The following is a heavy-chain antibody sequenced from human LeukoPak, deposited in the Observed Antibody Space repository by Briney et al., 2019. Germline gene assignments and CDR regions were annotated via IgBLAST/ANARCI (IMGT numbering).Heavy chain of an antibody. CDR1: GFTFSSYA. CDR2: INSDGSST. D-gene: IGHD3-10*01. Sequence: GGSLRLSCAASGFTFSSYAMSWVRQAPGKGLVWVSRINSDGSSTSYADSVKGRFTISRDNAKNTLYLQMNSLRAEDTAVYYCARDRINMVRGTIGYWGQGTLVTVSS. J-gene: IGHJ4*02. CDR3: ARDRINMVRGTIGY. V-gene: IGHV3-74*01.